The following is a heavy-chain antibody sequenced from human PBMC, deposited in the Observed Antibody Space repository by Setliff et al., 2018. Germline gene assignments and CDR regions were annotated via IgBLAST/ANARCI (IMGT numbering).Heavy chain of an antibody. Sequence: SETLSLTCTVSGGSINSRTYDWSWIRQSAGKGLEWIGHIYTSWSTVYNPSLKSRVTMSVDTSKNQFSLELTSVTAADTAVYYCARMSGFLYLDVWGNGTTVTVSS. V-gene: IGHV4-61*09. CDR2: IYTSWST. CDR3: ARMSGFLYLDV. D-gene: IGHD3-3*01. J-gene: IGHJ6*03. CDR1: GGSINSRTYD.